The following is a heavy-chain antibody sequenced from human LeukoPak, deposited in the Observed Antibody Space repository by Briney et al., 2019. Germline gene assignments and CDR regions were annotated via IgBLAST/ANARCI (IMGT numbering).Heavy chain of an antibody. Sequence: SETLSLTCTVSGGSISSSSYYWGWIRQPPGKGLEWIGTIYYSGTTYYSPSLKSRVTISVDTSKNQFSLKLSPMTAADTAFYYCARQERVRGTYTPKYYFDSWGQGTLVTVSS. D-gene: IGHD3-10*01. CDR2: IYYSGTT. CDR1: GGSISSSSYY. V-gene: IGHV4-39*01. J-gene: IGHJ4*02. CDR3: ARQERVRGTYTPKYYFDS.